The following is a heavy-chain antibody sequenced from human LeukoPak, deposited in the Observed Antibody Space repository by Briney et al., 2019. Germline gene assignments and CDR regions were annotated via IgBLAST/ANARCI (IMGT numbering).Heavy chain of an antibody. CDR2: IYYSGST. J-gene: IGHJ6*03. D-gene: IGHD2-2*01. CDR3: AREVPHALGYCSSTSCQNYYYYYYMDV. Sequence: PSQTLSLTCTVSGGSISSGDYYWSWIRQPPGKGLEWIGYIYYSGSTYYNPSLKSRVTISVDTSKNQFSLKLSSVTAADTAVYYCAREVPHALGYCSSTSCQNYYYYYYMDVWGKGTTVTVSS. CDR1: GGSISSGDYY. V-gene: IGHV4-30-4*08.